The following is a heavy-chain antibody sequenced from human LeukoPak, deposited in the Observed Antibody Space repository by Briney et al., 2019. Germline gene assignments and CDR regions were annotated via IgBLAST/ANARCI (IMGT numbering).Heavy chain of an antibody. J-gene: IGHJ4*02. CDR2: IRSKAYGGTT. V-gene: IGHV3-49*03. Sequence: GGSLRLSCTASGFTFGDYAMSWFRQAPGKGLEWVGFIRSKAYGGTTEYAASVKGRFTISRDDSKSIAYLQMNSLKTEDTAVYYCTRSQRNSSGWYATYPLEYPIDYWGQGTLVTVSS. CDR3: TRSQRNSSGWYATYPLEYPIDY. CDR1: GFTFGDYA. D-gene: IGHD6-19*01.